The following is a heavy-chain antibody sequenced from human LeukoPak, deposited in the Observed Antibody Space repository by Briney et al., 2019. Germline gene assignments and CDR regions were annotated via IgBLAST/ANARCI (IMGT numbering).Heavy chain of an antibody. Sequence: PGGSPRLSCAASGFTFSSNWMHWVRQAPGKGLVWVSRSNEDGSTTNYADSVKGRFTISRDNAKNTLYLQMNSLTAEDTAVYYCVRDLGGRSGHWGQGTLVTVSS. CDR1: GFTFSSNW. V-gene: IGHV3-74*01. D-gene: IGHD1-26*01. CDR2: SNEDGSTT. CDR3: VRDLGGRSGH. J-gene: IGHJ4*02.